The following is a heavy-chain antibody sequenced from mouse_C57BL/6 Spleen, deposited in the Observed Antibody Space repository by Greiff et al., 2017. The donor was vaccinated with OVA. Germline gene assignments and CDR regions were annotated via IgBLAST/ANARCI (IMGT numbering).Heavy chain of an antibody. CDR1: GYTFTSYW. CDR2: IYPGSGST. D-gene: IGHD1-1*01. CDR3: ARAPFITTVVAKAMDY. Sequence: QVQLQQPGAELVKPGASVKMSCKASGYTFTSYWITWVKQRPGQGLEWIGDIYPGSGSTNYNEKFKSKATLTVDTSSSTAYMQLSSLTSEDSAVYYCARAPFITTVVAKAMDYWGQGTSVTVSS. J-gene: IGHJ4*01. V-gene: IGHV1-55*01.